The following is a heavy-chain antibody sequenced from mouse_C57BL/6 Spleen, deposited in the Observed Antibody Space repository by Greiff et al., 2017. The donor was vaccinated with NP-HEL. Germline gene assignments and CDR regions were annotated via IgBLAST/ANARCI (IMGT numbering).Heavy chain of an antibody. CDR2: SRNKANDYTT. CDR3: ARDARNYPYYYAMDY. J-gene: IGHJ4*01. V-gene: IGHV7-1*01. D-gene: IGHD2-1*01. CDR1: GFTFSDFY. Sequence: EVKVVESGGGLVQSGRSLRLSCATSGFTFSDFYMEWVRQAPGKGLEWIAASRNKANDYTTEYSASVKGRFIVSRDTSQSILYLQMNALRAEDTAIYYCARDARNYPYYYAMDYWGQGTSVTVSS.